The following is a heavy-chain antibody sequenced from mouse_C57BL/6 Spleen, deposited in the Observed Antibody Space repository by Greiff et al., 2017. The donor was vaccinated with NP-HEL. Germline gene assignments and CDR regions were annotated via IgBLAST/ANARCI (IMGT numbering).Heavy chain of an antibody. CDR2: IDPETGGT. Sequence: VQLQQSGAELVRPGASVTLSCKASGYTFTDYEMHWVKQTPVHGLEWIGAIDPETGGTAYNQKFKGKAILTADESSSTAYMELRSLTSEDSAVYYCTRYGHYAMDYWGQGTSVTVSS. J-gene: IGHJ4*01. CDR1: GYTFTDYE. D-gene: IGHD1-1*01. V-gene: IGHV1-15*01. CDR3: TRYGHYAMDY.